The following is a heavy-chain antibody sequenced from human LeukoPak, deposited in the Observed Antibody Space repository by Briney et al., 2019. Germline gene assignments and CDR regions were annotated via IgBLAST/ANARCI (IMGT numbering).Heavy chain of an antibody. CDR2: ISTSSNRI. Sequence: GGSLRLSCAASGFTFSSYVMNWVRQAPGKRLEWVSYISTSSNRIDYADSVKGRFTMSRDNAKNLLYLRMNSLRDEDTAMYYCARVSAPGTSGWYFGYWGQGTLVTVSS. CDR1: GFTFSSYV. CDR3: ARVSAPGTSGWYFGY. V-gene: IGHV3-48*02. D-gene: IGHD6-19*01. J-gene: IGHJ4*02.